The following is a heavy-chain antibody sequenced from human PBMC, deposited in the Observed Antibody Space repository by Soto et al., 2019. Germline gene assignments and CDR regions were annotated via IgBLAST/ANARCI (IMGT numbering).Heavy chain of an antibody. CDR1: VCTFSSYA. D-gene: IGHD1-26*01. J-gene: IGHJ6*02. Sequence: SVKVSCKGSVCTFSSYAISWVRQAPGQGLEWMGGIIPIFGTANYAQKFQGRVTITADESTRTAYMELSSLRSEDTAVYYCARAARADEHYYYYGMDVWGQGTTVTGSS. CDR2: IIPIFGTA. CDR3: ARAARADEHYYYYGMDV. V-gene: IGHV1-69*13.